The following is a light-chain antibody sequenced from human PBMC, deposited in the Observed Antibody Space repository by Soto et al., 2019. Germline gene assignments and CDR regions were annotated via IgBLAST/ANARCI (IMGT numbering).Light chain of an antibody. CDR2: AAS. Sequence: DIQLTQSPSFLSASPGDRDTITCRASQGIRSYLAWYQQSPGRAPKLLIYAASTLQSGVPSRFSGCGSGTEFTLTISSXQPEDFATYYCQQLNTFPITFGQGTRLEIK. J-gene: IGKJ5*01. CDR3: QQLNTFPIT. V-gene: IGKV1-9*01. CDR1: QGIRSY.